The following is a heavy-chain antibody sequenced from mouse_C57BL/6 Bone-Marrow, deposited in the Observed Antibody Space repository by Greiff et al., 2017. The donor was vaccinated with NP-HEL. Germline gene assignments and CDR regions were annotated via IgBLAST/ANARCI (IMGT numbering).Heavy chain of an antibody. CDR2: IYPGDGDT. CDR3: AREDYYGSSYFSFDY. D-gene: IGHD1-1*01. CDR1: GYAFSSSW. Sequence: VKLMESGPELVKPGASVKISCKASGYAFSSSWMNWVKQRPGKGLEWIGRIYPGDGDTNYNGKFKGKATLTADKSSSTAYMQLSSLTSEDSAVYFCAREDYYGSSYFSFDYWGQGTTLTVSS. J-gene: IGHJ2*01. V-gene: IGHV1-82*01.